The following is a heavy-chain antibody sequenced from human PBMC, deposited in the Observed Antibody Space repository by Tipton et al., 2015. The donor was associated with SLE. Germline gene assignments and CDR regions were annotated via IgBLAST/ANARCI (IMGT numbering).Heavy chain of an antibody. CDR2: INSRRDTI. CDR3: ERDRSFGAFDI. J-gene: IGHJ3*02. CDR1: GFTFSDYY. Sequence: SLRLSCAASGFTFSDYYMSWVRQAPGKGLEWVSYINSRRDTIYYADSVKGRFTTSRDNAKNSLFLQMKSLRAEDTAVYYCERDRSFGAFDIWGQGTVVTVSS. V-gene: IGHV3-11*04. D-gene: IGHD3-10*01.